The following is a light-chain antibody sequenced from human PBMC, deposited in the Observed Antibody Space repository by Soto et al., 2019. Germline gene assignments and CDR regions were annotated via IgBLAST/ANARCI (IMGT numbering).Light chain of an antibody. CDR3: ISYTVSRSYV. V-gene: IGLV2-14*01. CDR1: SSDIGAYDH. J-gene: IGLJ1*01. CDR2: SVS. Sequence: QSVLTLAASVSGSPGQSITISCSGTSSDIGAYDHVAWFQQFPGKTPKLVIYSVSNRPSGVSYRFSGSKSGDTASLTISGLQADDEADYYCISYTVSRSYVFRPGTKVNV.